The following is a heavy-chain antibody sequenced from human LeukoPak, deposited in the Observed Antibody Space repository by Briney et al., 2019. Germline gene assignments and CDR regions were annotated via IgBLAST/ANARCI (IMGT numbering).Heavy chain of an antibody. CDR2: INPSGGST. V-gene: IGHV1-46*01. J-gene: IGHJ6*03. CDR3: ARARQSMVRGVNAMDV. D-gene: IGHD3-10*01. Sequence: ASVKVSCKASGYTFTSYYMHWVRQAPGQGLGWMGIINPSGGSTSYAQKFQGRVTMTRDMSTSTDYMELSRLRSEDTAVYYCARARQSMVRGVNAMDVWGKGTTVTVSS. CDR1: GYTFTSYY.